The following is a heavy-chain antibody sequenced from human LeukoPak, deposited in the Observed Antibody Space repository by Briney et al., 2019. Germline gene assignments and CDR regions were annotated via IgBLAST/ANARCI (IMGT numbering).Heavy chain of an antibody. Sequence: ASVKVSCKVSGYTLTELSMHWVRQAPGKGLEWMGGFDPEDGETIYAQKFQGRVTMTEDTSTNTAYMELSSLRSEDTALYYCATSTLVGGYGYNYKYYFDYWGQGTLVTVSS. CDR2: FDPEDGET. CDR1: GYTLTELS. D-gene: IGHD5-24*01. CDR3: ATSTLVGGYGYNYKYYFDY. J-gene: IGHJ4*02. V-gene: IGHV1-24*01.